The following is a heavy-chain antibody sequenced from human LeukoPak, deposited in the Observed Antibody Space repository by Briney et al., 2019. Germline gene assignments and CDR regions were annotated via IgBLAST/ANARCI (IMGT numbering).Heavy chain of an antibody. J-gene: IGHJ6*03. D-gene: IGHD3-10*01. CDR1: GGTFSSYA. Sequence: SVKVSCKASGGTFSSYAISWVRQAPGQGLEWMGGIIPIFGTANYAQKFQGRVTITADESTSTAYMELSSLRSEDTAVYYCARSRFGELFMYYYYYMDVWGKGTTVTVSS. V-gene: IGHV1-69*13. CDR3: ARSRFGELFMYYYYYMDV. CDR2: IIPIFGTA.